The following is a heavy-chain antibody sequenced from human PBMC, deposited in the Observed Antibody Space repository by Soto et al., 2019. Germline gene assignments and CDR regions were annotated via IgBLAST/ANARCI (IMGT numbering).Heavy chain of an antibody. J-gene: IGHJ3*02. Sequence: ASVKVSCKASGYTFTSYGISWGRQAPGQGLEWMGWISAYNGNTNYAQKLQGRVTMTTDTSTSTAYMELRSLRSDDTAVYYCARVEYCSSTSCYTESFDIWGQGTMVTVSS. D-gene: IGHD2-2*02. CDR2: ISAYNGNT. CDR3: ARVEYCSSTSCYTESFDI. CDR1: GYTFTSYG. V-gene: IGHV1-18*01.